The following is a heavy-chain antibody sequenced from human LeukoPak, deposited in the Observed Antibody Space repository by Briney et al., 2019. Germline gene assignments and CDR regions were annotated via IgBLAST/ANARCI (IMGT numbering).Heavy chain of an antibody. Sequence: ASVKVSCKASGYTFTGYYIHWVRQAPGQGLEWMGWINPNSGGTNYAQKFQGRVTMTRDTSISTAYMELSRLRSDDTAVFYCARVYYYASGRLDSWGQGTLVTVSA. CDR3: ARVYYYASGRLDS. CDR1: GYTFTGYY. CDR2: INPNSGGT. V-gene: IGHV1-2*02. D-gene: IGHD3-10*01. J-gene: IGHJ4*02.